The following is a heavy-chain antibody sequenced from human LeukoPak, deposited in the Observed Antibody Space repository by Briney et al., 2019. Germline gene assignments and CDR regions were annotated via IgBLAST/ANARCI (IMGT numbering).Heavy chain of an antibody. CDR1: GVSISSSSYY. J-gene: IGHJ4*02. D-gene: IGHD6-13*01. V-gene: IGHV4-39*07. CDR2: ISYSGST. Sequence: PSETLSLTCTVSGVSISSSSYYWDWIRQPPGTGLEWIGSISYSGSTYYNPSLKSRVTISVDTSKNQFSLKLSSVTAADTAVYYCARRRIGYSSSWYSFPYFDYWGQGTLVTVSS. CDR3: ARRRIGYSSSWYSFPYFDY.